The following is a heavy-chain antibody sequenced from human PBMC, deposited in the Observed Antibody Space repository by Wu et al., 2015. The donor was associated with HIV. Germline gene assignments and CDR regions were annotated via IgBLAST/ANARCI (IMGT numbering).Heavy chain of an antibody. Sequence: QVQLVQSGAEVKKPGASVKVSCKASAYTFTSYDINWVRQAPGQGLDWMGWMNPKTGNTGYAQKFQGRVTFTRNTSMSTAYMELSSLRSEDTAVYYCVSSAGTSYYFDYWGQGTLVTVSS. D-gene: IGHD2-2*01. CDR3: VSSAGTSYYFDY. CDR2: MNPKTGNT. V-gene: IGHV1-8*03. J-gene: IGHJ4*02. CDR1: AYTFTSYD.